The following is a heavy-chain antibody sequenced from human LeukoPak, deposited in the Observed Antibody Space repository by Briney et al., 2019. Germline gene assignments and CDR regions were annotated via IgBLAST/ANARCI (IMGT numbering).Heavy chain of an antibody. CDR2: INHSGST. D-gene: IGHD5-18*01. CDR1: GGSISSGGYS. Sequence: PSETLSLTCAVSGGSISSGGYSWSWIRQPPGKGLEWIGYINHSGSTYYNPSLKSRVTISVDRSKNQFSLKLSSVTAADTAVYYCASANTAKRAFDIWGQGTMVTVSS. CDR3: ASANTAKRAFDI. V-gene: IGHV4-30-2*01. J-gene: IGHJ3*02.